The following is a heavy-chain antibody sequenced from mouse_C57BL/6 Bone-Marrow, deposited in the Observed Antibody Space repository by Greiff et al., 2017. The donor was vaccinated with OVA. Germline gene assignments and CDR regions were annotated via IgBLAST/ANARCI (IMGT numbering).Heavy chain of an antibody. CDR1: GYTFTDHT. D-gene: IGHD1-1*01. CDR3: ARDSHYYGSSYGFAY. V-gene: IGHV1-78*01. Sequence: LVESDAELVKPGASVKISCKVSGYTFTDHTIHWMKQRPEQGLEWIGYIYPRDGSTKYNEKFKGKATLTADKSSSTAYMQLNSLASEDSAVYFCARDSHYYGSSYGFAYWGQGTLVTVSA. J-gene: IGHJ3*01. CDR2: IYPRDGST.